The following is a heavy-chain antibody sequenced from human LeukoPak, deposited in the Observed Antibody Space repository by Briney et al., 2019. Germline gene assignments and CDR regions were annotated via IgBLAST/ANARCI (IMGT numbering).Heavy chain of an antibody. CDR1: GGSISSYY. D-gene: IGHD1-1*01. CDR3: ARDRGTWNDDGFDY. V-gene: IGHV4-59*12. Sequence: SETLSLTCTVSGGSISSYYWSWIRQPPGKGLEWIGYIYISGSTNYNPSLKSRVTMSVDTSKNQFSLKLSSVTAADTAVYYCARDRGTWNDDGFDYWGQGTLVTVSS. J-gene: IGHJ4*02. CDR2: IYISGST.